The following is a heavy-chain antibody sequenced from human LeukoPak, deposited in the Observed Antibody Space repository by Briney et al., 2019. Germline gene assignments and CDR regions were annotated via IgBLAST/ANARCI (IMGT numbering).Heavy chain of an antibody. V-gene: IGHV3-48*03. CDR1: GLTFSNFK. CDR2: ISDSGRTT. J-gene: IGHJ4*02. Sequence: GGSLRLSCAVSGLTFSNFKMNWVRQAPGKGLEWVSYISDSGRTTFYADSVRGRFTISRDNAKNSLYLQMSSLRVEDTAVYYCASWAGNAQSDSWTGPFDYWGQGTLVTVSS. D-gene: IGHD3/OR15-3a*01. CDR3: ASWAGNAQSDSWTGPFDY.